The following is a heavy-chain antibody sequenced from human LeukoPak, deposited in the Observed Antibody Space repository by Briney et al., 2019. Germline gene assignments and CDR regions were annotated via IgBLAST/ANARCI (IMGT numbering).Heavy chain of an antibody. Sequence: GASVKVSCKASGYTFTSYAMHWVRQAPGQRLEWMGWINAGNGNTKYSQKFQGRVTMTRDTSTSTVYMELSSLRSEDTAVYYCASRYSSSWYRNAFDIWGQGTMVTVSS. J-gene: IGHJ3*02. CDR3: ASRYSSSWYRNAFDI. V-gene: IGHV1-3*01. D-gene: IGHD6-13*01. CDR1: GYTFTSYA. CDR2: INAGNGNT.